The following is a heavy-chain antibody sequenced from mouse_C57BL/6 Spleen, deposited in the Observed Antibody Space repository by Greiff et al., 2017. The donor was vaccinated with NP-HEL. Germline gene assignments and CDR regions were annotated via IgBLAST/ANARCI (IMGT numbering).Heavy chain of an antibody. J-gene: IGHJ2*01. V-gene: IGHV1-64*01. CDR1: GYTFTSYW. Sequence: QVQLKQPGAELVKPGASVKLSCKASGYTFTSYWMHWVKQRPGQGLEWIGMIHPNSGSTNYNEKFKSKATLTVDKSSSTAYMQLSSLTSEDSAVYYCARNGYYGSSYPIDYWGQGTTLTVSS. CDR2: IHPNSGST. CDR3: ARNGYYGSSYPIDY. D-gene: IGHD1-1*01.